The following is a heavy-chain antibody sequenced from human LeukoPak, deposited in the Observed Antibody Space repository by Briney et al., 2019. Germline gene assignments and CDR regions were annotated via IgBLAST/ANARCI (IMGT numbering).Heavy chain of an antibody. Sequence: GRSLRLSCAASGFTLSSYSMHWVRQAPGKGLEFVSAISKNGRNTYYGNSMKGRFTISRDISKNTLYLQMGSLRPEDMAVYYCARVDSGSACASWGQGILVTVSS. V-gene: IGHV3-64*01. CDR1: GFTLSSYS. J-gene: IGHJ1*01. D-gene: IGHD6-19*01. CDR3: ARVDSGSACAS. CDR2: ISKNGRNT.